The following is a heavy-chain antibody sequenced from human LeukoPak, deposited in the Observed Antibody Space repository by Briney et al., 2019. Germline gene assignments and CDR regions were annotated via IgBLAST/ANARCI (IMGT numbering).Heavy chain of an antibody. V-gene: IGHV3-74*01. Sequence: PGGSLRLSCTGSGFSFGDYAMSWVRQVPGKGLVWVSRINSDGSNTIYADSVEGRFTISRDNAKNTLYLRMNSLRAEDTAVYYCTRDLMDYDYGDKGGNYWGQGTLVTVSS. D-gene: IGHD4-23*01. CDR3: TRDLMDYDYGDKGGNY. CDR2: INSDGSNT. J-gene: IGHJ4*02. CDR1: GFSFGDYA.